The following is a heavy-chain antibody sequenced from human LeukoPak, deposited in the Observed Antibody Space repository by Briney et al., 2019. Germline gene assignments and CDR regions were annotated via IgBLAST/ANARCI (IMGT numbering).Heavy chain of an antibody. CDR3: ARLTYCSSSTCTATNWFDP. D-gene: IGHD2-2*01. CDR1: GNTISSSNYY. V-gene: IGHV4-39*01. Sequence: SETLSLTSTVSGNTISSSNYYWVWIRQPPGKGLEWIGSINYSGTTYYNASLKSRVTISVDTSKNQFSLKLNSVTAADMVVYYCARLTYCSSSTCTATNWFDPWGQGTLVTVSS. CDR2: INYSGTT. J-gene: IGHJ5*02.